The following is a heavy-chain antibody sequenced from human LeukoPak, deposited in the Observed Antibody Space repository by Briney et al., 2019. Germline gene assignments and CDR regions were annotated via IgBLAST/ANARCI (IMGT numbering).Heavy chain of an antibody. CDR1: GVSMNYYF. J-gene: IGHJ3*02. CDR3: ARYGLLRLSEINGFDI. CDR2: IHSSGTT. Sequence: SETLSLTCTVSGVSMNYYFWNWIRQPAGEGLQWIGRIHSSGTTNYNPSLKSRVTISIDRSNNQFSLQLNSVTAADTAIYFCARYGLLRLSEINGFDIWGQGTMVTVSS. V-gene: IGHV4-4*07. D-gene: IGHD5-18*01.